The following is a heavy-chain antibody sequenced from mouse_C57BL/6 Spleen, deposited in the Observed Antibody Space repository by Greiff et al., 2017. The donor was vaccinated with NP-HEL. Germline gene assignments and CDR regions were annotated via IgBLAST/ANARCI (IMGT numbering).Heavy chain of an antibody. V-gene: IGHV1-15*01. CDR3: TRRVYDYDTWFAY. Sequence: VQLQQSVAALVRPWASVPLSCTASGYTFTDYEMHWVKQTPVHGLEWIGAIDPETGGSAYNQKFTGKAILHADKSSSTAYMELRSLTSDDSAVYYCTRRVYDYDTWFAYWGQGTLVTVSA. D-gene: IGHD2-4*01. CDR2: IDPETGGS. J-gene: IGHJ3*01. CDR1: GYTFTDYE.